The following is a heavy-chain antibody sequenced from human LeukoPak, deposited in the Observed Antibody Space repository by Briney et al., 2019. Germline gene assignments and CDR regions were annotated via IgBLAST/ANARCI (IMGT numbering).Heavy chain of an antibody. Sequence: GGSLRLSCAASGFTFSSYEMNWVRQAPGKGLEWVSYISSSGSTIYYADSVKGRFTISRDNAKNSLYLQMNSPRAEDTAVYYCARDFNRYSSGWYQSFDYWGQGTLVTVSS. J-gene: IGHJ4*02. V-gene: IGHV3-48*03. CDR1: GFTFSSYE. D-gene: IGHD6-19*01. CDR3: ARDFNRYSSGWYQSFDY. CDR2: ISSSGSTI.